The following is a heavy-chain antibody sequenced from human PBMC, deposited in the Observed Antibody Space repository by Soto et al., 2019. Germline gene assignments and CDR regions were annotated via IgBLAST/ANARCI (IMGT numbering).Heavy chain of an antibody. CDR2: IYPGDSDT. CDR1: GYSFTSYW. CDR3: ARQEAVAGPYYYYGMDV. J-gene: IGHJ6*02. V-gene: IGHV5-51*01. Sequence: PGESLKISCKGSGYSFTSYWIGWVRQMPGKGLEWMGIIYPGDSDTRYSPSFQGQVTISADKSISTAYLQWSSLKASDTAMYYCARQEAVAGPYYYYGMDVWGQGTTVTVSS. D-gene: IGHD6-19*01.